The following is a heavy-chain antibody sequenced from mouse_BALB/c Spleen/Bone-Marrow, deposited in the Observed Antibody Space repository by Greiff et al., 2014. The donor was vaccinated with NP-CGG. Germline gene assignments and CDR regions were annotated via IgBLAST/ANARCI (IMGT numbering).Heavy chain of an antibody. CDR2: IRLKSNNCAT. V-gene: IGHV6-6*02. CDR3: TWFAY. J-gene: IGHJ3*01. Sequence: EVQGVESGGGLVQPGGSMKLSCVASGFTFSNYWMNWVRQSPEKGLEWVAEIRLKSNNCATHYAESVKGRFTISRDDSKSSVYLQMNNLRAEDTGIYYCTWFAYWGQGTLVTVSA. CDR1: GFTFSNYW.